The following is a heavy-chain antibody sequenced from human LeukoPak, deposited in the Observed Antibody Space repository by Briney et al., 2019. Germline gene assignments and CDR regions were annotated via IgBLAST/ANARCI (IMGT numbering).Heavy chain of an antibody. Sequence: SETLSLTCTVSGASLTSSNWWNWVRQPPGKGLEWIGDIYPSGSTNYNPSLKSRGTISVDESKNQFSLKLTSVTAADTAVYYCTVRTPKPGDYWGQGTLVTVSS. J-gene: IGHJ4*02. D-gene: IGHD1-14*01. CDR3: TVRTPKPGDY. CDR2: IYPSGST. CDR1: GASLTSSNW. V-gene: IGHV4-4*02.